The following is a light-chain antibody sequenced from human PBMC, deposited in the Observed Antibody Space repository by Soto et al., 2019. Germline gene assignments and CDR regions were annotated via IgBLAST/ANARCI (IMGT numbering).Light chain of an antibody. CDR1: QTLLYRSSKKNY. V-gene: IGKV4-1*01. Sequence: DIVMTQSPDSLAVSLGERATINCKSSQTLLYRSSKKNYLAWYQHTPGQPPNLPIYGASTRESGVPARFSGSGSETDFPLTISSLQAEDVAVYYCQQYYTIPWTFGQGTRVEIK. CDR2: GAS. CDR3: QQYYTIPWT. J-gene: IGKJ1*01.